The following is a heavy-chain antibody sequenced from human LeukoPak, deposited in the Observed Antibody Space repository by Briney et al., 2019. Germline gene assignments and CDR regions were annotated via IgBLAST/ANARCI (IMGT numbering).Heavy chain of an antibody. V-gene: IGHV4-39*07. CDR1: GGSISSSSYY. CDR2: IYYSGST. D-gene: IGHD3-3*01. J-gene: IGHJ3*02. Sequence: PSETLSLTCTVSGGSISSSSYYWGWIRQPPGKGLEWIGSIYYSGSTYYNPSLKSRVTISVDTSKNQFSLKLRSVTAADTAVYYCARDDVEGDAFDIWGQGTMVTVSS. CDR3: ARDDVEGDAFDI.